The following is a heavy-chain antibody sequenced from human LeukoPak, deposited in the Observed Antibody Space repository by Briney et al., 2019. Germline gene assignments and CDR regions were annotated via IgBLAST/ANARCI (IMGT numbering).Heavy chain of an antibody. CDR2: ISSSGSTI. V-gene: IGHV3-11*01. J-gene: IGHJ4*02. D-gene: IGHD7-27*01. CDR1: GYTFRLYW. CDR3: ARDAGDLAGFDY. Sequence: GGSLRLSCAASGYTFRLYWMHWVRQAPGKGLEWVSYISSSGSTIYYADSVKGRFTISRDNAKNSLYLQMNSLRAEDTAVYYCARDAGDLAGFDYWGQGTLVTVSS.